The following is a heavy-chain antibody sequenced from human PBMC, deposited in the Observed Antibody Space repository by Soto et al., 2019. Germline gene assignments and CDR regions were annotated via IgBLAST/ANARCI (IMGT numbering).Heavy chain of an antibody. CDR3: VKGLSSGWSDAFDM. CDR2: ISWNSGDI. J-gene: IGHJ3*02. Sequence: PWGSLRVSCAGSVFTFDDYAMNWVGQAPGKGLEWVSSISWNSGDIEYAVSVKGRFAISRDNAKNSLYLQMNSLRVDDTALYYCVKGLSSGWSDAFDMWGQGTMVTVSS. V-gene: IGHV3-9*01. CDR1: VFTFDDYA. D-gene: IGHD6-19*01.